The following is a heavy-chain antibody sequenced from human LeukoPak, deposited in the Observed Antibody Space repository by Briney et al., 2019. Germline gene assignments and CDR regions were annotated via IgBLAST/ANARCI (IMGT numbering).Heavy chain of an antibody. CDR1: GGPFSGYH. V-gene: IGHV4-34*01. J-gene: IGHJ6*03. Sequence: SETLSLTCAVYGGPFSGYHWTWIRQSPGKGLEWIGDINPSGSTYYNPSLKSRLTISVDTSKNQFSLKLRSVTAADTAVYYCARGRHDITMIVVVMTSVSYYLDVWGKGTTVTVS. CDR3: ARGRHDITMIVVVMTSVSYYLDV. D-gene: IGHD3-22*01. CDR2: INPSGST.